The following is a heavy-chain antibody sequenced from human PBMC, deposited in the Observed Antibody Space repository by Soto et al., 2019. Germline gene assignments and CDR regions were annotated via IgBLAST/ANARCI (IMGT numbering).Heavy chain of an antibody. CDR1: GFTFSNYA. D-gene: IGHD6-19*01. V-gene: IGHV3-23*01. CDR2: ISGSGGTT. J-gene: IGHJ4*02. CDR3: AKTPRQWLVYFDY. Sequence: EVQLLESGGGLVQPGGSLRLSCAASGFTFSNYAIAWVRQAPGKGLEWVSGISGSGGTTYYADSVKGRFTISRDNSKDTLHLQMNRLRAEETAVYYCAKTPRQWLVYFDYWGQGALVTVSS.